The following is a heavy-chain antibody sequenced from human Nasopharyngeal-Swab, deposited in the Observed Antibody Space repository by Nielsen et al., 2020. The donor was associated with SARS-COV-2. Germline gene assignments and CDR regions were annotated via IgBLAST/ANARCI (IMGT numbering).Heavy chain of an antibody. CDR2: IYYSGST. CDR3: ARVRGYCTNGVCYTDYYYGMDV. D-gene: IGHD2-8*01. Sequence: SETLSLTCTVSGGSISRYYWSWIRQPPGKGLEWIGYIYYSGSTNYNPSLKSRVTISVDTSKNQFSLKLSSVTAADTAVYYCARVRGYCTNGVCYTDYYYGMDVWGQGTTVTVSS. CDR1: GGSISRYY. V-gene: IGHV4-59*13. J-gene: IGHJ6*02.